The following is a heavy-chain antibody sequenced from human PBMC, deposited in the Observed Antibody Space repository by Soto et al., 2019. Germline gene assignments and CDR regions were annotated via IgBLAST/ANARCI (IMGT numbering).Heavy chain of an antibody. CDR1: GYTFTSYY. Sequence: ASVNVSCKASGYTFTSYYMHWVRQAPGQGLEWMGIINPSGGSTGYAQKFQGRVTMTRDTSTSTVYMELSSLRSEDTAVYYCAREPPPAADYYYGMDVWGQGTTVTVSS. V-gene: IGHV1-46*01. CDR3: AREPPPAADYYYGMDV. J-gene: IGHJ6*02. CDR2: INPSGGST. D-gene: IGHD2-15*01.